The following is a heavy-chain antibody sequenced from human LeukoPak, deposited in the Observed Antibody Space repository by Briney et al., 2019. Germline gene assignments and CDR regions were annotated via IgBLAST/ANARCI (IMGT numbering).Heavy chain of an antibody. V-gene: IGHV1-2*02. CDR1: GYTFSDYY. CDR2: MNANNGAT. D-gene: IGHD2-15*01. J-gene: IGHJ4*02. CDR3: ARAAASPHFDH. Sequence: ASVKVSCKTSGYTFSDYYIHWVRQAPGQGLEWMAWMNANNGATDSSQRFQGRVTVTRDTSITTAYMELHSLRSDDTAVYYCARAAASPHFDHWGQGTLVTVSS.